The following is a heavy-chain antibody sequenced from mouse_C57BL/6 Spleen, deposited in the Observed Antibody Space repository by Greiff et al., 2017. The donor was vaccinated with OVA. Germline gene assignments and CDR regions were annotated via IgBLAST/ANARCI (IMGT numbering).Heavy chain of an antibody. CDR1: GYTFTDYY. V-gene: IGHV1-19*01. Sequence: EVRLQQSGPVLVKPGASVKMSCKASGYTFTDYYMNWVKQSHGKSLEWIGVINPYNGGTSYNQKFKGKATLTVDKSSSTAYMELNSLTSEDSAVYYCARELGLGQDFDYWGQGTTLTVSS. J-gene: IGHJ2*01. CDR2: INPYNGGT. CDR3: ARELGLGQDFDY. D-gene: IGHD4-1*01.